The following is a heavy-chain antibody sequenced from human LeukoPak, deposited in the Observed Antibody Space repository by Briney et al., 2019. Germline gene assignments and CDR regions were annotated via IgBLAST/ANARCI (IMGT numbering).Heavy chain of an antibody. Sequence: PSETLSLTCTVSGGSISSYCWSWIRQPPGKGLEWIGYIYYSGSTNYNPSLKSRVTISVDTSKNQFSLKLSSVTAADTAVYYCARSCGGDCPFDYWGQGTLVTVSS. J-gene: IGHJ4*02. CDR3: ARSCGGDCPFDY. CDR2: IYYSGST. D-gene: IGHD2-21*01. CDR1: GGSISSYC. V-gene: IGHV4-59*01.